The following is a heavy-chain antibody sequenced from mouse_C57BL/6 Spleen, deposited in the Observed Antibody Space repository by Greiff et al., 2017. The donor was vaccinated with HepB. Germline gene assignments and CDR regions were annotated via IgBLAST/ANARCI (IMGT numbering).Heavy chain of an antibody. D-gene: IGHD2-5*01. V-gene: IGHV1-50*01. CDR2: IDPSDSYT. CDR1: GYTFTSYW. Sequence: QVQLQQPGAELVKPGASVKLSCKASGYTFTSYWMQWVKQRPGQGLEWIGEIDPSDSYTNYNQKFKGKATLTVDTSSSTAYMQLSSLTSEDSAVYYCARSRYSNYGDYWGQGTTLTVSS. CDR3: ARSRYSNYGDY. J-gene: IGHJ2*01.